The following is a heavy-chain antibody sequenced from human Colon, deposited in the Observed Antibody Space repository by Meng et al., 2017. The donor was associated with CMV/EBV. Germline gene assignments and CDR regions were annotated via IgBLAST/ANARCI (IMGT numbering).Heavy chain of an antibody. CDR3: ARDLWSGSSDYFDY. Sequence: QVQLVQPAAEVKNPGGAVKVSCKASGYTFTGFYIQWVRQAPGQGLEWMGWINPKSGDTIYEQKFQGRVTMTRDTSISTVYMDLNSLRSDDTAVYFCARDLWSGSSDYFDYWGQGTLVTVSS. CDR2: INPKSGDT. D-gene: IGHD3-3*01. V-gene: IGHV1-2*02. J-gene: IGHJ4*02. CDR1: GYTFTGFY.